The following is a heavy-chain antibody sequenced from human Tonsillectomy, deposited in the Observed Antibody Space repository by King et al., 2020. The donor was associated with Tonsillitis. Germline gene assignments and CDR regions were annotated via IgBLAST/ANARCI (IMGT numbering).Heavy chain of an antibody. CDR1: GFTFSTYS. CDR3: VCGGDCKRPEGFYFYYCLDV. D-gene: IGHD2-21*02. V-gene: IGHV3-48*02. CDR2: ITGSGSTI. Sequence: QLVQSGGGLVQPGGSLRLSCAASGFTFSTYSMNWVRQAPGKGLEWVSYITGSGSTIYYADSVKGRFTISRDNAKNSLSLQMNSLGDEDTAVYYCVCGGDCKRPEGFYFYYCLDVWGQGPTVTVSS. J-gene: IGHJ6*02.